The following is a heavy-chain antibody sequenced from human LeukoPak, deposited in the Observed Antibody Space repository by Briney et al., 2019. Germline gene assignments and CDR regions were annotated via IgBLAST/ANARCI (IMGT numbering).Heavy chain of an antibody. D-gene: IGHD5-24*01. Sequence: PSETLSLTCTVSGGSISSGSYYWSWIRQPAGKGLEWIGYIYYSGSTNYNPSLKSRVTISVDTSKNQFSLKLSSVTAADTAVYYCARGGMATTDTPNSDYWGQGTLVTVSS. J-gene: IGHJ4*02. CDR2: IYYSGST. CDR3: ARGGMATTDTPNSDY. V-gene: IGHV4-61*10. CDR1: GGSISSGSYY.